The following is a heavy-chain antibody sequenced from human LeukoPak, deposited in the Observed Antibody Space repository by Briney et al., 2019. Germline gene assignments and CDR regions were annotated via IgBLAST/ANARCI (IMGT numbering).Heavy chain of an antibody. V-gene: IGHV3-23*01. D-gene: IGHD3-10*01. CDR1: GYSISTGYY. Sequence: ETLSLTCTVSGYSISTGYYWDWIRQPPGKGLEWVSAISGSGGSTYYADSVKGRFTISRDNSKNTLYLQMNSLRAEDTAVYYCAKDPPRVGLLWFEPSTGFDPWGQGTLVTVSS. J-gene: IGHJ5*02. CDR3: AKDPPRVGLLWFEPSTGFDP. CDR2: ISGSGGST.